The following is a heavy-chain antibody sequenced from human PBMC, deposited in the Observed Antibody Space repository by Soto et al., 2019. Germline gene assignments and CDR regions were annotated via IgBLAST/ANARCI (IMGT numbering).Heavy chain of an antibody. D-gene: IGHD3-22*01. CDR3: ARSREDSSGYYRDHWYFDL. CDR2: IYYSGST. J-gene: IGHJ2*01. Sequence: QVQLQESGPGLVKPSQTLSLTCTVSGGSISSGDYYWSWIRQPPGKGLEWIGYIYYSGSTYYNPSLKSRVTLSVDTSRNQFSLKLSSVTAADTAVYYCARSREDSSGYYRDHWYFDLWGRGTLVTVSS. CDR1: GGSISSGDYY. V-gene: IGHV4-30-4*01.